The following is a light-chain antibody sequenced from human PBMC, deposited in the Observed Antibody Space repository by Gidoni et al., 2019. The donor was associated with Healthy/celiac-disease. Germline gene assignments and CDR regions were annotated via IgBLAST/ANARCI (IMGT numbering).Light chain of an antibody. CDR2: DDS. J-gene: IGLJ3*02. Sequence: SYVLTQPPTVSVAPGKTARITCGGNHIGSKSVHWYQQKPGPAPVLVVYDDSDRPSGFPERFSGSNSGNTATLTISRVEAGDEADYYCQVWYSSSDHWVFGGGTKLPVL. V-gene: IGLV3-21*03. CDR1: HIGSKS. CDR3: QVWYSSSDHWV.